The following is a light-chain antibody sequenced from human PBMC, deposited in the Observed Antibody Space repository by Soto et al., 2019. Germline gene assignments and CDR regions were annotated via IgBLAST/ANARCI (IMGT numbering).Light chain of an antibody. J-gene: IGKJ5*01. CDR3: QQYNNWLIT. CDR1: QSVSIN. Sequence: EIVMTQSPATLSVSPGERGTLSCRASQSVSINLAWYQQKPGQAPRLLIYGASTRATGIPARFSGSGSGTEFTLTISSLQSEDFTVYYCQQYNNWLITFGQGTRLEIK. V-gene: IGKV3-15*01. CDR2: GAS.